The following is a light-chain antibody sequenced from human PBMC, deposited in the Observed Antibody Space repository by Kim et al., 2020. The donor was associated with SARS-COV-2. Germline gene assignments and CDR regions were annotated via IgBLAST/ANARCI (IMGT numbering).Light chain of an antibody. Sequence: LSAGERGTLSCRASQSIGSQLAWYQHKPGQAPRLLIYDTANRATGIPAKFSGSGSGTDFTLTISSLEPEDFAVYYCQQGSSWPRTFGPGTKVDIK. CDR2: DTA. CDR3: QQGSSWPRT. J-gene: IGKJ3*01. V-gene: IGKV3-11*01. CDR1: QSIGSQ.